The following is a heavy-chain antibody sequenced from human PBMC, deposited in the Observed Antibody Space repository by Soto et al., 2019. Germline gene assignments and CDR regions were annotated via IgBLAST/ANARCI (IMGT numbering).Heavy chain of an antibody. J-gene: IGHJ5*02. D-gene: IGHD4-17*01. CDR1: GFTIDTHA. V-gene: IGHV3-9*01. CDR3: ARDNPVLYGDHDSTRFDP. CDR2: ISWDSGKI. Sequence: PGGSLRLSCAASGFTIDTHAMHWVRQAPGKGLEWVAGISWDSGKIGYADSVKGRFSVSRDNAKNSLYLQMSSLKPDDTALYFCARDNPVLYGDHDSTRFDPWGQGTLVTVSS.